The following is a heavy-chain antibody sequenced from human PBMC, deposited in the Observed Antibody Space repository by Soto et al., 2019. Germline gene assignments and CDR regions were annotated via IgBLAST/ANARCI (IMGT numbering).Heavy chain of an antibody. CDR3: ARDHHSYYDTSGYYPYFDF. Sequence: TLSLTCPVSGCSVNTAPYHWSWIRQSPRNGLEWIGNIYYTGSTNYNPSFESRVAISLDTSNNQFSLRLTSLTAADTAVYFCARDHHSYYDTSGYYPYFDFWGQGTLVTVSS. V-gene: IGHV4-61*01. CDR1: GCSVNTAPYH. J-gene: IGHJ4*02. CDR2: IYYTGST. D-gene: IGHD3-22*01.